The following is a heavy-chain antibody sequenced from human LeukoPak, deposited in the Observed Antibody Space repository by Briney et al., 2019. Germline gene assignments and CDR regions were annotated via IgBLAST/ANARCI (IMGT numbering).Heavy chain of an antibody. Sequence: SETLSLTCTVSGGSISSYYWSWIRQPPGKGLEWIGYIYYSGTTNYNPSLKSRVTISVDTSKNQFSLKLTSVTAADTAVYYCSRERREYINSNYYYYYMDVWGKGTTVTVSS. J-gene: IGHJ6*03. CDR1: GGSISSYY. CDR2: IYYSGTT. V-gene: IGHV4-59*01. D-gene: IGHD1-1*01. CDR3: SRERREYINSNYYYYYMDV.